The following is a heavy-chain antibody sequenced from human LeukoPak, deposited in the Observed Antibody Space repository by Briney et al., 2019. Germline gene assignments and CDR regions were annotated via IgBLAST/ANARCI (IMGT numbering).Heavy chain of an antibody. CDR3: ARGGGPGDSSGYYYEWGFLDPLDY. Sequence: PGGSLRLSCAASGFTVSSNYMSWVRQAPGKGLEWVSVIYSGGSTYYADSVKGRFTISRHNSKNTLYLQMNSLRAEDTAVYYCARGGGPGDSSGYYYEWGFLDPLDYWGQGTLVTVSS. CDR1: GFTVSSNY. J-gene: IGHJ4*02. V-gene: IGHV3-53*04. CDR2: IYSGGST. D-gene: IGHD3-22*01.